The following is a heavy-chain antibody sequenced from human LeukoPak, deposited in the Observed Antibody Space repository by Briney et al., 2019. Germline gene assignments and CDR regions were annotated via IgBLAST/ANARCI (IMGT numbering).Heavy chain of an antibody. V-gene: IGHV4-61*01. Sequence: PSETLSLTCTVSGGSVSSGSFYWSWIRQTPGKGLEWIGYIYYTGSTNYNPSLKSRVTISVDTSKNQFSLKLSSVTAADTAVYYCAGHSSSWANWFDPWGQGTLVTVSS. CDR1: GGSVSSGSFY. CDR2: IYYTGST. J-gene: IGHJ5*02. D-gene: IGHD6-13*01. CDR3: AGHSSSWANWFDP.